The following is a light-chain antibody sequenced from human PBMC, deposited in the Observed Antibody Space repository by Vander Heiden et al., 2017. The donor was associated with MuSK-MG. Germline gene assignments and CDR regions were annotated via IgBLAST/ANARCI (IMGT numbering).Light chain of an antibody. V-gene: IGKV3-20*01. CDR3: QQYGNSPGIT. CDR1: QSVSSNY. Sequence: EIVLTQSPGTLSLSPGEGATLSCRASQSVSSNYLAWYQQKPGQAPRLLIYGASSRATGIPDRFRGSGSGTDFTLTISRLEPEDFAVYYCQQYGNSPGITFGHGTKVEIK. J-gene: IGKJ1*01. CDR2: GAS.